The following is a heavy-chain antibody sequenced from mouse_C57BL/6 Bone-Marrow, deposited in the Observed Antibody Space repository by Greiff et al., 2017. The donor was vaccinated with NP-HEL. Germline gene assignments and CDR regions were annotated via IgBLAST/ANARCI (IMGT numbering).Heavy chain of an antibody. J-gene: IGHJ2*01. CDR3: ARQNYYYGSSWND. CDR1: GFTFSSYG. Sequence: EVKVVESGGDLVKPGGSLKLSCAASGFTFSSYGMSWVRQTPDKRLEWVATISSGGSYTYYPDSVKGRFTISRDNAKNTLYLQMSSLKSEDTAMYYCARQNYYYGSSWNDWGQGTTLTVSS. V-gene: IGHV5-6*01. CDR2: ISSGGSYT. D-gene: IGHD1-1*01.